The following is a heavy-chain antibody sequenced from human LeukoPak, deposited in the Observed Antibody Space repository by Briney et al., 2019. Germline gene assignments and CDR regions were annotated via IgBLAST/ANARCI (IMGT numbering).Heavy chain of an antibody. CDR1: GFTFSSYG. CDR3: AKATLVVVVAATADYYGMDV. Sequence: GGSLRLSCAASGFTFSSYGMHWVRQAPGKGLEWVAVISYDGSNKYYADSVKGRFTISRDNSKNTLYLQMNSLRAEDTAVYYCAKATLVVVVAATADYYGMDVWGQGTTVTVSS. V-gene: IGHV3-30*18. J-gene: IGHJ6*02. CDR2: ISYDGSNK. D-gene: IGHD2-15*01.